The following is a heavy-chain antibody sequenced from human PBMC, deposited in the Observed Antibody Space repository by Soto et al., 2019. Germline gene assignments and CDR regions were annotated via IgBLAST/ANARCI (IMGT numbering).Heavy chain of an antibody. CDR3: ARQSSRSHIENWFDS. D-gene: IGHD6-13*01. V-gene: IGHV5-51*01. CDR2: IYPGDSET. Sequence: GETLNISCKGSGYSCTYYCIRWFRQMPGKGLEWMGTIYPGDSETRYSPSFQGQVTISADKSLSTAYLQWSSLKASDTAMYYCARQSSRSHIENWFDSWGQGTLVSVSS. J-gene: IGHJ5*01. CDR1: GYSCTYYC.